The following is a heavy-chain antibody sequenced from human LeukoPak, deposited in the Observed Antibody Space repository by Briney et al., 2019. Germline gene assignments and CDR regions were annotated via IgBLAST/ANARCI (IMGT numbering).Heavy chain of an antibody. D-gene: IGHD6-13*01. CDR2: IIPIFGTA. CDR3: ARERDQYSSSLRALQH. J-gene: IGHJ1*01. CDR1: GGTFSSYA. V-gene: IGHV1-69*05. Sequence: VASVKVSCKASGGTFSSYAISWVRQAPGQGLEWMGGIIPIFGTANYAQKFQGRVTITTDESTSTAYMELSSLRSEDTAVYYCARERDQYSSSLRALQHWGQGTLVTVSS.